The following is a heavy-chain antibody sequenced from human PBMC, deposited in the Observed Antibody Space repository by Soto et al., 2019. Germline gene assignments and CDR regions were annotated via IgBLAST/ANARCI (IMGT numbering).Heavy chain of an antibody. V-gene: IGHV3-30-3*01. CDR2: ISYDGSNK. CDR3: ARVYSSSWYDDYYYYGIDV. D-gene: IGHD6-13*01. Sequence: QVQLVESGGGVVQPGRSLRLSCAASGFTFSSYAMHWVRQAPGKGLEWVAVISYDGSNKYYADSVKGRFTISRDNSKNTPYLQMNSLRAEDTAVYYCARVYSSSWYDDYYYYGIDVWGQGTTVTVSS. J-gene: IGHJ6*02. CDR1: GFTFSSYA.